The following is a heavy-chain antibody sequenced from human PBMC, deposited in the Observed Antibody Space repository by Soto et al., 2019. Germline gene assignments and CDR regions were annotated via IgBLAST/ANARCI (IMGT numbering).Heavy chain of an antibody. V-gene: IGHV3-48*02. CDR1: GFTFSSYS. CDR3: ARATGTTFFYWFDP. CDR2: ISSSSFTF. Sequence: GGSLRLSCAASGFTFSSYSMNWVRQAPGKGLEWVSYISSSSFTFYYADPLKGRFTISRKIAKNSLYLQMNSLRDEETVVFYWARATGTTFFYWFDPWGQGTLVTVSS. D-gene: IGHD1-1*01. J-gene: IGHJ5*02.